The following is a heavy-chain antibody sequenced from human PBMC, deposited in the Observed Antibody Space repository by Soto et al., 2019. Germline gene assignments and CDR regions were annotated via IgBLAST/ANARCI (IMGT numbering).Heavy chain of an antibody. J-gene: IGHJ4*02. CDR2: ISGSGGST. Sequence: GSLRLSCAASGFTFSSSAMSWVRQAPGKGLEWVSTISGSGGSTYYADSVKGRFTVSRDNSKNTLYLQMNSLRAEDTALYYCAKDQGSSWYEIDYWGQGTLVTVS. CDR1: GFTFSSSA. CDR3: AKDQGSSWYEIDY. D-gene: IGHD6-13*01. V-gene: IGHV3-23*01.